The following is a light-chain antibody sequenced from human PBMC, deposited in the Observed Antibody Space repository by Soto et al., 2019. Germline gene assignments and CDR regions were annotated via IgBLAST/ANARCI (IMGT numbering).Light chain of an antibody. J-gene: IGKJ3*01. Sequence: EIVMTQSPATLSVSPGERATLSCRASQSVSSSLAWYQQKPGQAPRLLIFRASTMATGIPARFSGSGSGTEFTLTISSLQSEDFAVYYCQQYSNWPPFTFGPGTKVDIK. V-gene: IGKV3-15*01. CDR1: QSVSSS. CDR3: QQYSNWPPFT. CDR2: RAS.